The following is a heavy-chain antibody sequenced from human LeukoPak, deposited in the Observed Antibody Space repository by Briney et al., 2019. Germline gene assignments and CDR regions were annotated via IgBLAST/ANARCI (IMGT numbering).Heavy chain of an antibody. V-gene: IGHV5-51*01. D-gene: IGHD6-19*01. CDR3: ARHIRSGWYGNDAFDI. J-gene: IGHJ3*02. CDR1: GYSFTSYW. CDR2: IYPGDSDT. Sequence: GESLKISCKGSGYSFTSYWIGWVRQMPGKGLEWMGIIYPGDSDTRYSPSFQGQVTISADKSISTAYLQWSSLKASDTAMYYCARHIRSGWYGNDAFDIWGQGTMVTVSS.